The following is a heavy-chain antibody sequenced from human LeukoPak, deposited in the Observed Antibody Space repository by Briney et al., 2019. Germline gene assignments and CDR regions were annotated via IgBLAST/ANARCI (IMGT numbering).Heavy chain of an antibody. CDR2: IKQDGSEE. D-gene: IGHD3-22*01. Sequence: GGSLRLSCAASGFTFTSCWMNWVRQAPGKGLEWVANIKQDGSEEYYVDSVKGRFTISRDNAKNSLYLQMNSLRAEDTAVYYCASGYYYDNSGYYYNSYWGQGTLVTVSS. J-gene: IGHJ4*02. CDR1: GFTFTSCW. CDR3: ASGYYYDNSGYYYNSY. V-gene: IGHV3-7*01.